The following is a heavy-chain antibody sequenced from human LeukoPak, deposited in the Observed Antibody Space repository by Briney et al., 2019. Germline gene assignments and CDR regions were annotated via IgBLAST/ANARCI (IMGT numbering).Heavy chain of an antibody. CDR1: GGSFSGYY. J-gene: IGHJ5*02. CDR3: ARDPLRYFDWLFRTGFDP. Sequence: SETLSLTCAVYGGSFSGYYWSWIRQPPGKGLEWIGEINHSGSTNYNPSLKSRVTISVDTSKNQFSLKLSSVTAADTAVYYCARDPLRYFDWLFRTGFDPWGQGTLVTVSS. CDR2: INHSGST. V-gene: IGHV4-34*01. D-gene: IGHD3-9*01.